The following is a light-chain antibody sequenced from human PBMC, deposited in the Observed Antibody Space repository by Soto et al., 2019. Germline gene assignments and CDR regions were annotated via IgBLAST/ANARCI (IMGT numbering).Light chain of an antibody. Sequence: QSVLTQPPSASGTPGQRVTISCSGSTSNIGSNAVDWYQQHPGTAPKVLIYSNNQRPSGGPDRIFGSRSGTSASLAITGLQSEDEADYYCATWDDSLKGWVFGGGTQLTV. CDR2: SNN. CDR3: ATWDDSLKGWV. J-gene: IGLJ3*02. CDR1: TSNIGSNA. V-gene: IGLV1-44*01.